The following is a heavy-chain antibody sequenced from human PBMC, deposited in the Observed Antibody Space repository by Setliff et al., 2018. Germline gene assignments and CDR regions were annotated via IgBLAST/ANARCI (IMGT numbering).Heavy chain of an antibody. J-gene: IGHJ3*02. Sequence: SETLSLTCTVSGGSISSYYWSWIRQPPGKGLEWIGYIYYSGSTNYNPSLKSRVTISVDTSKNQFSLKLSSVTAADTAVYYCARCRDYYDSSGYYPGAFDIWGQGTMVTVSS. CDR3: ARCRDYYDSSGYYPGAFDI. D-gene: IGHD3-22*01. CDR2: IYYSGST. CDR1: GGSISSYY. V-gene: IGHV4-59*01.